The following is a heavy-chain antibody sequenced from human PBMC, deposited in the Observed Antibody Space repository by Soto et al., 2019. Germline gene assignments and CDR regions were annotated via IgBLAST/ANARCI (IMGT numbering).Heavy chain of an antibody. CDR1: GFTFAIYG. CDR2: IKWDASQK. Sequence: PGGSLMLSCAGSGFTFAIYGMSWVGQAPGKGPEGFDTIKWDASQKKYVDSVKGRITMSRDNPKNSLYLQMDRLRAEVPSVYYCESASGYGSGSSVHHSLDHWGQGTLITVSS. J-gene: IGHJ4*02. D-gene: IGHD3-10*01. CDR3: ESASGYGSGSSVHHSLDH. V-gene: IGHV3-7*01.